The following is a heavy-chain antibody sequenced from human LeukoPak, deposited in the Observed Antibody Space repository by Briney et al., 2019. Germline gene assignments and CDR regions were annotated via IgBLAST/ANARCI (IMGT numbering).Heavy chain of an antibody. CDR1: GFTFSSYA. Sequence: GGSLRLSCAASGFTFSSYAMSWVRQAPGKGLEWVSAISGSGGSTYYADSVKGRFTISRDNSKNTLYLQMNSLRAEDTAVYYCAKDVSYCGGDCYVSPFDYWGQGTLVTVSS. V-gene: IGHV3-23*01. D-gene: IGHD2-21*02. CDR3: AKDVSYCGGDCYVSPFDY. J-gene: IGHJ4*02. CDR2: ISGSGGST.